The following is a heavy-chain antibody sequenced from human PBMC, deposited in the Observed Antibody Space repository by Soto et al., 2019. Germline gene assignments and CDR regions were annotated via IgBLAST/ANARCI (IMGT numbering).Heavy chain of an antibody. J-gene: IGHJ4*02. D-gene: IGHD3-22*01. CDR3: AKDTYYHDSSGYYVFDY. CDR2: ISYDGSNK. V-gene: IGHV3-30*18. CDR1: GFTFTDYG. Sequence: ESGGVVVQPGRSLRLSCADSGFTFTDYGMHWVRQAPGKGLEWVAVISYDGSNKNYADSVKGRFTISRDNSKNTLYLQMNSLRAEDTAVYYCAKDTYYHDSSGYYVFDYWGQGTLVTVSS.